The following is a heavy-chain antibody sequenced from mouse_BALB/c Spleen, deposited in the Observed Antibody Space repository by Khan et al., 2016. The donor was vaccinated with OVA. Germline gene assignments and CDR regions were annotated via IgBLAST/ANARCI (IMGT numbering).Heavy chain of an antibody. D-gene: IGHD3-1*01. Sequence: VQLKESGPGLVKPSQSLSLTCTVTGYSITSDYAWNWIRQFPGNKLEWMGYMGYSGTTSYNPSLKSRISITRDTSKNQFFLQLNSGTTEDTATYYCARSEGLPFAYWGQGTLVTVSA. J-gene: IGHJ3*01. V-gene: IGHV3-2*02. CDR2: MGYSGTT. CDR1: GYSITSDYA. CDR3: ARSEGLPFAY.